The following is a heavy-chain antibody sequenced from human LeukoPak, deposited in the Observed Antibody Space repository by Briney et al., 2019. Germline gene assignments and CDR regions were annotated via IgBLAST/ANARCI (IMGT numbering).Heavy chain of an antibody. CDR3: AKGTYYYDSSGLFDY. Sequence: GGSLRLSCAASGFTFDDYAMHWVRQAPGKGLEGVSGISWNSGSIGYADSVKGRFTISRDNAKNSLYLQMNSLRAEDTALYYCAKGTYYYDSSGLFDYWGQGTLVTVSS. V-gene: IGHV3-9*01. CDR1: GFTFDDYA. CDR2: ISWNSGSI. J-gene: IGHJ4*02. D-gene: IGHD3-22*01.